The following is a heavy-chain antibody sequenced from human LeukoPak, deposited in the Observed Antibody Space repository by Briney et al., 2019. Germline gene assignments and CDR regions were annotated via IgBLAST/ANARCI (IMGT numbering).Heavy chain of an antibody. Sequence: SETLSLTCIVSGASISGSYWDWFRQSPGKRLEWIGYIYSSGTATYNPSFESRVTMSVDTSNNQFSLNLRSLTAADTAVYYCARASPYTLGSRHNVGFDYWGQGMLVTVSS. CDR2: IYSSGTA. J-gene: IGHJ4*02. CDR3: ARASPYTLGSRHNVGFDY. V-gene: IGHV4-59*01. D-gene: IGHD3-10*01. CDR1: GASISGSY.